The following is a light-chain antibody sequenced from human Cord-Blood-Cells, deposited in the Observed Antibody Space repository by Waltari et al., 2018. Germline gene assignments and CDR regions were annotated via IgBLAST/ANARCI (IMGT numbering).Light chain of an antibody. J-gene: IGKJ1*01. CDR3: QQFNSYPRT. CDR2: DAS. Sequence: AIQLTQSPSSLSASVGDRVTITCRASQGFSSALAWYQQKPGKAPKLLIYDASSLESGVPSRFSGSGSGTDFTLTISSLQHEDFATYYCQQFNSYPRTFGQGTKVEIK. CDR1: QGFSSA. V-gene: IGKV1-13*02.